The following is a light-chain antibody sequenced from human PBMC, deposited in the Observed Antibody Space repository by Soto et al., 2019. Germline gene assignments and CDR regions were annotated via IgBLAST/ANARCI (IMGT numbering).Light chain of an antibody. Sequence: DIPMTQLPSSMSASVGDRVTITCRASQGISRWLAWYHQKPGKAPNRLIYSASTLHSGVPSRFSGSGSGTDFTLTISSLQPEDFGTYYGQQANSFPLTFGPGTKVDMK. CDR2: SAS. V-gene: IGKV1-12*01. CDR1: QGISRW. CDR3: QQANSFPLT. J-gene: IGKJ3*01.